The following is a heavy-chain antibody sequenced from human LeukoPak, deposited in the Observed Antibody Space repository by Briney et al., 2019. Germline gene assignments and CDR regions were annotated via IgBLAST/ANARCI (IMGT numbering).Heavy chain of an antibody. Sequence: GGSLRLSCAVSRFTVSSNYMSWVRQAPGKGLEWVSVIYSGGSTYYADSVKGRFTISRHNSKNTLYLQMNSLRAEDTAVYYCASDIPQSYYYYGMDVWGQGTTVTVSS. CDR3: ASDIPQSYYYYGMDV. CDR2: IYSGGST. J-gene: IGHJ6*02. CDR1: RFTVSSNY. D-gene: IGHD2-21*01. V-gene: IGHV3-53*04.